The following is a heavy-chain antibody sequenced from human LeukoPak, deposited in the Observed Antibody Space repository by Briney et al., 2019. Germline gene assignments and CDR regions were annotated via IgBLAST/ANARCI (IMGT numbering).Heavy chain of an antibody. CDR1: GYTFTGYY. D-gene: IGHD2-2*01. Sequence: ASVKVSCKASGYTFTGYYMHWVRQAPGQGLEWMGWINPNSGGTNHAQKFQGRVTMTRDTSISTAYMELSRLRSDDTAVYYCARSPVRVPAAIYYFDYWGQGTLVTVSS. CDR2: INPNSGGT. CDR3: ARSPVRVPAAIYYFDY. J-gene: IGHJ4*02. V-gene: IGHV1-2*02.